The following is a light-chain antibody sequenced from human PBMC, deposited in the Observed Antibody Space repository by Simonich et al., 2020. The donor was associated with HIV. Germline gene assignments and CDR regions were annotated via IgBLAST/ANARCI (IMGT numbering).Light chain of an antibody. CDR1: QSLLYSRSNKNY. V-gene: IGKV4-1*01. J-gene: IGKJ5*01. CDR2: WAS. CDR3: QQYYSPPIT. Sequence: DIVMTQSPDSLAVSLGERATINCKSSQSLLYSRSNKNYLAWYQQRPGQPPKLLIYWASTRESGVPDRFSGSGSGTDFTLTISTLQAEDVAVYYCQQYYSPPITFGQGTRLEI.